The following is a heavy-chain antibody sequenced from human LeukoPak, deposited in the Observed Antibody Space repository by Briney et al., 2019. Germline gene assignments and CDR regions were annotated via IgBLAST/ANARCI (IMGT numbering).Heavy chain of an antibody. D-gene: IGHD3-16*02. V-gene: IGHV4-4*07. CDR1: GGSISSYY. CDR3: ARDPKYYDYVWGSYRYTGFDY. J-gene: IGHJ4*02. CDR2: TYTSGST. Sequence: PSETLSLTCTVSGGSISSYYWSWIRQPAGKGLEWIGRTYTSGSTNYNPSLKSRVTMSVDTSKNQFSLKLSSVTAADTAVYYCARDPKYYDYVWGSYRYTGFDYWGQGTLVTVSS.